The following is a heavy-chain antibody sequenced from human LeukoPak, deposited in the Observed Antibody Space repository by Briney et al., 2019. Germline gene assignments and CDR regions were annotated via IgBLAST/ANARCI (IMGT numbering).Heavy chain of an antibody. V-gene: IGHV4-4*07. CDR3: ERDLRFSSYYYYMDV. D-gene: IGHD5/OR15-5a*01. CDR2: IYTSEST. J-gene: IGHJ6*03. CDR1: GGSISTYY. Sequence: SETLSLTCTVSGGSISTYYWSWIRQPAGKGLEWIGRIYTSESTNYNPSLKSRVTISVDKPKNQFSLKLSSVTAADTAVYYCERDLRFSSYYYYMDVWGKGTTVTVSS.